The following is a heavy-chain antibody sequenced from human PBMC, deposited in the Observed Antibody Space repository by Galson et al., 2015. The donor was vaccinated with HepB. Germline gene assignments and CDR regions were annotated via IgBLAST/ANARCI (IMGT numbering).Heavy chain of an antibody. CDR3: ARSRQQLLRTLTNYYSYYYMDV. V-gene: IGHV4-4*07. J-gene: IGHJ6*03. Sequence: ETLSLTCTVSGGSISGSYWTWIRQPAGRGLEWIGRIYTSGSTNYSPSLKSRVTMSVDTSKNQFSLRLSSVTAADTAVYYCARSRQQLLRTLTNYYSYYYMDVWGKGTTVTVSS. CDR2: IYTSGST. CDR1: GGSISGSY. D-gene: IGHD1-26*01.